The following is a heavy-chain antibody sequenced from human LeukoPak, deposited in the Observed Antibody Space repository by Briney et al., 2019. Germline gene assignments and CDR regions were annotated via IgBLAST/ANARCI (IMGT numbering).Heavy chain of an antibody. D-gene: IGHD4-17*01. CDR2: INPDSGGT. CDR1: GYTFSAHY. J-gene: IGHJ5*02. Sequence: ASVKVSCKASGYTFSAHYMHWLRQAPGQGLEWMGWINPDSGGTNFAQKFRDRVTLTRDTSNSTAYMELSGIRSDDAAVYYCARDDDYERPPGRFDPWGQGTLVTVSS. CDR3: ARDDDYERPPGRFDP. V-gene: IGHV1-2*02.